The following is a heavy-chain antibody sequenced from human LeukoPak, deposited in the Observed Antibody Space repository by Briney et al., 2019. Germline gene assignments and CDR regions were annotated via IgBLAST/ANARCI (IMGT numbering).Heavy chain of an antibody. Sequence: ASVKVSCKASGYTFTSYGISWVRQAPGQGLEWMGWMNPNSGNTGYAQKFQGRVTTTRNTSISTAYMELSSLRSDDTAVYYCARYMVRGKNWFDPWGQGALLTVSS. J-gene: IGHJ5*02. CDR3: ARYMVRGKNWFDP. V-gene: IGHV1-8*02. CDR1: GYTFTSYG. D-gene: IGHD3-10*01. CDR2: MNPNSGNT.